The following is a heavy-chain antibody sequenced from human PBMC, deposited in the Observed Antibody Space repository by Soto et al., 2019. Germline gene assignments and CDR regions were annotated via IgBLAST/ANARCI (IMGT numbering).Heavy chain of an antibody. CDR1: VGSISSSSYY. Sequence: SETLSLTCTVSVGSISSSSYYWGWIRQPPGKGLEWIGSIYYSGSTYYNPSLKSRVTISVDTSKNQFSLKLSSVTAADTAVYYCARRGLNVGYGMDVWGQGTTVTVSS. CDR2: IYYSGST. J-gene: IGHJ6*02. V-gene: IGHV4-39*01. CDR3: ARRGLNVGYGMDV. D-gene: IGHD3-10*02.